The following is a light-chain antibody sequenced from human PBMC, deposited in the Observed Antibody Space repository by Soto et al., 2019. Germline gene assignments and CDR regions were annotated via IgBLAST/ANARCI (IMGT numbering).Light chain of an antibody. Sequence: DIQMTQSPSSMSPPLGHRLTITCRASQSISRYLSWYQQKPGKDPNLLIYLESSLQSGVPSRFSGSGSGTDFTLTISSLQPEDLATYYCLESSSALTGGHGTRLEIK. CDR1: QSISRY. CDR2: LES. CDR3: LESSSALT. J-gene: IGKJ5*01. V-gene: IGKV1-39*01.